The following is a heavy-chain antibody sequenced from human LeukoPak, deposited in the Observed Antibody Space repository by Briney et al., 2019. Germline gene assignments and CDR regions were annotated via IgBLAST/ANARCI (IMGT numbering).Heavy chain of an antibody. CDR2: INPNSGGT. CDR3: ARDDYARPAFDI. CDR1: GYTFTGYY. V-gene: IGHV1-2*02. Sequence: ASVKVSCKASGYTFTGYYMYWVRQAPGQGLEWMGWINPNSGGTNYAQKFQGRVTMTRDTSISTAYMELSRLRSDDTAVYYCARDDYARPAFDIWGQGTMVTVSS. J-gene: IGHJ3*02. D-gene: IGHD4/OR15-4a*01.